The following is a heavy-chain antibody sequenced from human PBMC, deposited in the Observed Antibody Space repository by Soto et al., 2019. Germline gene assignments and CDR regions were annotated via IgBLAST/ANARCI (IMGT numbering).Heavy chain of an antibody. CDR1: GHNSINHY. CDR3: ARRIAVASHYYYHGMDV. Sequence: PSDTHSLTCTVSGHNSINHYWIWIRKPTGKELEWIGYIFYTGSTDYNPSLKSRVTISIDTSKNQFSLKLSSVTAADTAFYYCARRIAVASHYYYHGMDVWGQGTTVTLSS. J-gene: IGHJ6*02. V-gene: IGHV4-59*08. CDR2: IFYTGST. D-gene: IGHD6-19*01.